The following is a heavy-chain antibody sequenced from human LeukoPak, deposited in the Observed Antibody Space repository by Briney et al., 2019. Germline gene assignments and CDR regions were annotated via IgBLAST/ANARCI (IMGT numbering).Heavy chain of an antibody. J-gene: IGHJ4*02. D-gene: IGHD3-22*01. CDR3: ASSSYYYDSSGFYYFDY. Sequence: PSETLSLTCAVSGYSISSGCYWGWIRQPPGKGLEWIGSIYHSGSTYYNPSLKSRVTISVDTSKNQFSLKLSSVTAADTAVYYCASSSYYYDSSGFYYFDYWGQGTLVTVSS. V-gene: IGHV4-38-2*01. CDR1: GYSISSGCY. CDR2: IYHSGST.